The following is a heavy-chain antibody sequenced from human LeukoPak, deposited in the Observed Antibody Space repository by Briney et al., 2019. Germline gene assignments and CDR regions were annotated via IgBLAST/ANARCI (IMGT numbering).Heavy chain of an antibody. CDR2: IIPIFGTA. CDR1: GGTFSSYA. CDR3: AGWLVLPKSFDY. D-gene: IGHD6-19*01. Sequence: ASVKVSCKASGGTFSSYAISWVRQAPGQGLEWMGGIIPIFGTANYAQKFQGRVTITADESTSTAYMELSSLRSEDTAVYYCAGWLVLPKSFDYWGQGTLVTVSS. J-gene: IGHJ4*02. V-gene: IGHV1-69*13.